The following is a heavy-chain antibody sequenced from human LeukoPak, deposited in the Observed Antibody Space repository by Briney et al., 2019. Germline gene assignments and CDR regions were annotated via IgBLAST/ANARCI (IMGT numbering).Heavy chain of an antibody. Sequence: GGSLRLSCAASGFTFRSYGMHWVRQAPGKGLEWVAIIRYDGTNKYYADSVKGRFTISRDNAKNSLYLQMNSLRAEDTAVYYCARDQGYCSSTSCYVCNDYWGQGTLVTVSS. J-gene: IGHJ4*02. CDR1: GFTFRSYG. V-gene: IGHV3-30*02. D-gene: IGHD2-2*01. CDR3: ARDQGYCSSTSCYVCNDY. CDR2: IRYDGTNK.